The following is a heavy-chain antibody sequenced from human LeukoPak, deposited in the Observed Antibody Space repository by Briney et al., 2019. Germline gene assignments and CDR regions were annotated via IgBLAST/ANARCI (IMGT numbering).Heavy chain of an antibody. V-gene: IGHV4-39*01. CDR1: GDSVSSSRYY. J-gene: IGHJ5*02. D-gene: IGHD5-18*01. CDR2: IYYSGST. Sequence: SETLSLTCTVSGDSVSSSRYYWGWIRQPPGKGLEWIGSIYYSGSTCYSPSLKSRVTIFLDTSKNQFSLKLTSVTAADTAIYYCARYSYGGEDWFDPWGQGTLVTVSS. CDR3: ARYSYGGEDWFDP.